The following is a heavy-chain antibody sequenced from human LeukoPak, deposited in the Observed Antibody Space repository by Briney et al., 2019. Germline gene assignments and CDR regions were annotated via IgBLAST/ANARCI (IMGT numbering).Heavy chain of an antibody. D-gene: IGHD6-25*01. CDR3: ARVQQAAFDY. V-gene: IGHV3-7*04. Sequence: GGSLRLSCAASGFTVSSNYMSWVRQAPGKGLEWVANIRQDGSEKYYVDSVKGRFTISRGNAKNSLYLQMDSLRAEDTAVYYCARVQQAAFDYWGQGTLVTVSS. CDR1: GFTVSSNY. CDR2: IRQDGSEK. J-gene: IGHJ4*02.